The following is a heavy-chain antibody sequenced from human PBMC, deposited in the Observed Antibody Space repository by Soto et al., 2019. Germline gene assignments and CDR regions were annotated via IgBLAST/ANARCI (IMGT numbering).Heavy chain of an antibody. CDR2: IYYSGST. D-gene: IGHD2-8*01. CDR1: GGSISSGGYY. V-gene: IGHV4-31*03. Sequence: QVQLQESGPGLVKPSQTLSLTCTVSGGSISSGGYYWSWIRQHPGKGLEWIGYIYYSGSTYYNPSLQSRVTISVDTSKNQFSLKLSSVTAADTAVYYCARDVRREMSDAFDIWGQGTMVTVSS. CDR3: ARDVRREMSDAFDI. J-gene: IGHJ3*02.